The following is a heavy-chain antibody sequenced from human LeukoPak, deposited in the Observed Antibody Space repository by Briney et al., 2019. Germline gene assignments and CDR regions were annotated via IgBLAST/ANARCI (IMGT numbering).Heavy chain of an antibody. D-gene: IGHD7-27*01. CDR3: ARSLLGRSDY. V-gene: IGHV4-59*01. CDR2: TYYSGTT. Sequence: PSETLSLTCVVSGGSISDYYWSWFRQPPGKGLEWIGYTYYSGTTNYNPSLKSRVTISPDTSRNQFSLKLTSVTAADTAVYYCARSLLGRSDYWGQGTLVTVSS. J-gene: IGHJ4*02. CDR1: GGSISDYY.